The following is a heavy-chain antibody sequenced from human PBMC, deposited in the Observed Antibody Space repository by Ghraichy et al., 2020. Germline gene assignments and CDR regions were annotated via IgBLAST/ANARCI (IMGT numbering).Heavy chain of an antibody. J-gene: IGHJ4*02. V-gene: IGHV3-48*02. Sequence: GGSLRLSCAASGFTFSSYSMNWVRQAPGKGLEWVSYISSSSSTIYYADSVKGRFTISRDNAKNSLYLQMNSLRDEDTAVYYCAREEDSSGYYLPGFDYWGQGTLVTVSS. CDR2: ISSSSSTI. D-gene: IGHD3-22*01. CDR3: AREEDSSGYYLPGFDY. CDR1: GFTFSSYS.